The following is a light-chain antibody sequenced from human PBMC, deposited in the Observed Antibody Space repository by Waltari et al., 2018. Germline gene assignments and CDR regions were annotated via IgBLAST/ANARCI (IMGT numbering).Light chain of an antibody. Sequence: EVVLTQSPAPLSLFPGERAILACRASQSVSRSLAWYQPKPGLCPRLLIYDASNRATGIPARFSGSGSGTDFTLTISGLDPEDYAVYYCQQGVTFGGGTRVEIK. CDR2: DAS. V-gene: IGKV3-11*01. CDR3: QQGVT. J-gene: IGKJ4*01. CDR1: QSVSRS.